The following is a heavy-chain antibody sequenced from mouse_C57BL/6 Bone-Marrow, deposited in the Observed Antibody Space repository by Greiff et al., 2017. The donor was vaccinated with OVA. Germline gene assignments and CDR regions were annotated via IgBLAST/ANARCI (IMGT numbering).Heavy chain of an antibody. CDR2: IYPGDGDT. Sequence: QVQLQQSGAELVKPGASVKISCKASGYAFSSYWMNWVKQRPGKGLEWIGQIYPGDGDTNYNGKFKGKATLTAAKSSSTAYMQLSSLTSEDSAVYFCARSGRLNWYFDVWGTGTTVTVSS. D-gene: IGHD3-1*01. CDR1: GYAFSSYW. J-gene: IGHJ1*03. V-gene: IGHV1-80*01. CDR3: ARSGRLNWYFDV.